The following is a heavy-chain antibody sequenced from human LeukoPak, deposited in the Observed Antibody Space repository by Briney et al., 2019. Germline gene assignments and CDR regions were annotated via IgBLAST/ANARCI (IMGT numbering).Heavy chain of an antibody. CDR3: AKGFRTGMLYAMLDY. CDR2: ISGSGGST. D-gene: IGHD2-8*01. CDR1: GFTFSSYA. J-gene: IGHJ4*02. Sequence: GGSLRLSCAASGFTFSSYAMSWVRQAPGRGLEWVSAISGSGGSTYYADSVKGRFTISRDNSKNTLYLQMNSLRAEDTAVYYCAKGFRTGMLYAMLDYWGQGTLVTVSS. V-gene: IGHV3-23*01.